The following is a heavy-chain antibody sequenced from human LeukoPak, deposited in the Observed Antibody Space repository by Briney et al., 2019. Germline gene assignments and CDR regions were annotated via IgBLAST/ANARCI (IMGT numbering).Heavy chain of an antibody. CDR3: ARGVYYYDSSGYVPGLFDY. CDR2: ISAYNGNT. CDR1: GYTFTSYG. Sequence: GASVKVSCKASGYTFTSYGISWVRQAPGQGLEWMGWISAYNGNTNYAQKPQGRVTMTTDTSTSTAYMELRSLRSDDTAVYYCARGVYYYDSSGYVPGLFDYWGQGTLVTVSS. V-gene: IGHV1-18*01. J-gene: IGHJ4*02. D-gene: IGHD3-22*01.